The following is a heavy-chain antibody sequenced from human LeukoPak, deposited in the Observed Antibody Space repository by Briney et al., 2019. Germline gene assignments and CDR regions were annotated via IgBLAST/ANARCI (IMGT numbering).Heavy chain of an antibody. D-gene: IGHD5-24*01. CDR3: ARDIEMGVNPE. Sequence: GASVKVSCKASGYTFTSYDINWVRQATGQGLEWMGWMNPNSGNTGYAQKFQGRVTMTTDTSTSTAYMELRSLRSDDTAVYYCARDIEMGVNPEWGQGTLVTVSS. V-gene: IGHV1-8*02. CDR1: GYTFTSYD. J-gene: IGHJ4*02. CDR2: MNPNSGNT.